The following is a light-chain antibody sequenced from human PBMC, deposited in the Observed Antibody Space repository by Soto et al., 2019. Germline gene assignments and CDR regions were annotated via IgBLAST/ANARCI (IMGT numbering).Light chain of an antibody. Sequence: QAVVTQEPSLTVSPGGTVTLTCGSSTGAVTSGHYPYWFQQKPGQAPRTLIFDTSNKHSYTPARFSGSLLGGKAALTLSGAQPEDEADYYCLLSYSAIGVFGGGTKVT. CDR3: LLSYSAIGV. V-gene: IGLV7-46*01. J-gene: IGLJ2*01. CDR1: TGAVTSGHY. CDR2: DTS.